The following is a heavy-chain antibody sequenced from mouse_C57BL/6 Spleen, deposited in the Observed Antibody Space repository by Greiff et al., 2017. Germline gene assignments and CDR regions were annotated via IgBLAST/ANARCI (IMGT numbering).Heavy chain of an antibody. CDR3: ANYGSSYQGAMDY. CDR2: INPSSGYT. J-gene: IGHJ4*01. D-gene: IGHD1-1*01. CDR1: GYTFTSYW. V-gene: IGHV1-7*01. Sequence: VQLQESGAELAKPGASVKLSCKASGYTFTSYWMHWVKQRPGQGLEWIGYINPSSGYTKYNQKFKDKATLTADKSSSTAYMQLSSLTYEDSAVYYCANYGSSYQGAMDYWGQGTSVTVSS.